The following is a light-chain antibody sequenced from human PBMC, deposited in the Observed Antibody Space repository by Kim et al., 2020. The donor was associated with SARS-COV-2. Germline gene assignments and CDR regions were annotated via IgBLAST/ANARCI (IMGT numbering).Light chain of an antibody. CDR3: QQYENWPWT. CDR2: DAS. J-gene: IGKJ1*01. V-gene: IGKV3-15*01. CDR1: QSVTNN. Sequence: EIVMTQSPATLSVSPGERATLSCRASQSVTNNLAWYQRKPGQTPRLLIYDASTRATGIPARFSGSGSGTEFTLTISGLQSEDLALYYCQQYENWPWTFGRGTKVDIK.